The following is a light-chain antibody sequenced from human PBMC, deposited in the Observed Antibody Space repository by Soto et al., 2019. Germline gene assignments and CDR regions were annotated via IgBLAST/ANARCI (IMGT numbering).Light chain of an antibody. J-gene: IGLJ3*02. CDR1: SSNVGNYNL. Sequence: QSVLTQPASVSGSPGQSITISCTGTSSNVGNYNLVSWYQQHPGEAPKLLIYEGSKRPSGVSNRFSGSKFGTTASLTISGLQAEDEVDYYCCSYAGDSTWVFGGGTKLTVL. CDR2: EGS. V-gene: IGLV2-23*01. CDR3: CSYAGDSTWV.